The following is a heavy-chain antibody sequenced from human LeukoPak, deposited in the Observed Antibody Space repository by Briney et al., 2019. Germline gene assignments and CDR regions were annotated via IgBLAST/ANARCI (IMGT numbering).Heavy chain of an antibody. CDR1: GGSISSYY. CDR3: ARARVFCRSSTSCYPYYYYYYGMDV. D-gene: IGHD2-2*01. CDR2: IYYSGST. V-gene: IGHV4-59*01. Sequence: KASETLSLTCTVSGGSISSYYWSWIRQPPGKGLEWIGYIYYSGSTNYNPSLKSRVTISVDTSKNQFSLKLSSVTAEDTAVYYCARARVFCRSSTSCYPYYYYYYGMDVWGQGTTVTVSS. J-gene: IGHJ6*02.